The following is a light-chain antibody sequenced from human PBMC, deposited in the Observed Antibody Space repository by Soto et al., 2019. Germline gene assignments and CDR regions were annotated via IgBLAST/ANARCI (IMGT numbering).Light chain of an antibody. J-gene: IGKJ1*01. Sequence: DIQMAQSPSTRSASVVDRVTITFRASQSVSSWLAWYQQKPGKAPKLLIYKASSLESGVPSRFSGSGSGTEFTLTISSLQPDDFATYYCQQYNSYSTFGQGTKVDIK. CDR3: QQYNSYST. CDR2: KAS. V-gene: IGKV1-5*03. CDR1: QSVSSW.